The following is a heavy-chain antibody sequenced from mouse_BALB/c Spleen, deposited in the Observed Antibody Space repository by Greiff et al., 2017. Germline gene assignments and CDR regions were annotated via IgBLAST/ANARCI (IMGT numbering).Heavy chain of an antibody. V-gene: IGHV1S16*01. CDR1: GYTFTSYY. CDR3: TRVGGWSYYAMDY. J-gene: IGHJ4*01. CDR2: INPSNGGT. Sequence: VQLQQSGAELVKPGASVKLSCKASGYTFTSYYMYWVKQRPGQGLEWIGEINPSNGGTNFNEKFKSKATLTVDKSSSTAYMQLSSLTSEDSAVYYCTRVGGWSYYAMDYWGQGTSVTVSS. D-gene: IGHD2-3*01.